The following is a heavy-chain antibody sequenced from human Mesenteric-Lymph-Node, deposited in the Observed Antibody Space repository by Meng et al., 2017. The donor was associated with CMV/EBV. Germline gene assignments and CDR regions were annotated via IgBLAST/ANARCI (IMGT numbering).Heavy chain of an antibody. CDR3: VRDLNFYGSGSPSDT. D-gene: IGHD3-10*01. CDR1: EGTFNSNG. J-gene: IGHJ5*02. V-gene: IGHV1-69*01. Sequence: SEGTFNSNGNNWVRQAPGQGPEWMGGIIPMFDTPNYAQKFQGRVTITADESTNTAYMELTSLTSEDTAVYYCVRDLNFYGSGSPSDTWGQGTLVTVSS. CDR2: IIPMFDTP.